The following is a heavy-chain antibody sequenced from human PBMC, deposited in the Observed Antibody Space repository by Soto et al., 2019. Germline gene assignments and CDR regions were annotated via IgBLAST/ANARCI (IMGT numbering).Heavy chain of an antibody. CDR1: GFSFGNHA. Sequence: EVQLLDSGGGLVQPGGSLRLSCAASGFSFGNHAMSWVRQAPGKGLECISAISGSGENTYYTGSVKGRFTISRDNSKNTLYLQMNSLRAEDTAVYYCANDKRLGGGACFDNWGQGMLVTVSS. CDR3: ANDKRLGGGACFDN. J-gene: IGHJ4*02. CDR2: ISGSGENT. D-gene: IGHD2-15*01. V-gene: IGHV3-23*01.